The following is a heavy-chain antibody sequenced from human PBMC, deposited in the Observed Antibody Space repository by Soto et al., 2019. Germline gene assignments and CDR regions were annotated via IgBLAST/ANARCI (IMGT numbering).Heavy chain of an antibody. CDR3: ARGTGYDILTGYSPFDY. CDR2: INHSGST. V-gene: IGHV4-34*01. J-gene: IGHJ4*02. Sequence: QVQLQQWGAGLLKPSETLSLTCAVYGGSFSGYYWSWIRQPPGKGLEWIGEINHSGSTNYNPSLKSRFRLSVXXSXNXCSLKLSSVTAADTAVYYCARGTGYDILTGYSPFDYWGQGTLVTVSS. D-gene: IGHD3-9*01. CDR1: GGSFSGYY.